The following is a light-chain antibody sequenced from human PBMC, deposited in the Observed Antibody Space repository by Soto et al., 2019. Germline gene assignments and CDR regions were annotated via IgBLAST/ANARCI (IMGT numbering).Light chain of an antibody. J-gene: IGLJ3*02. CDR3: CSFAGSYTFWV. CDR2: DVS. Sequence: QSALTQPRSVSGSPGQSVTISCTGTSSDVGDYNYVSWYQQYPGNAPTLEIYDVSKRPSGVPDRFSGSKSGNTASLTISGLQAEDEADYYCCSFAGSYTFWVFGGGTKLTVL. V-gene: IGLV2-11*01. CDR1: SSDVGDYNY.